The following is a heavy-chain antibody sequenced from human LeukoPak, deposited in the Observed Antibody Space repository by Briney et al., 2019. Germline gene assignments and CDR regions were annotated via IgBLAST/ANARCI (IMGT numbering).Heavy chain of an antibody. CDR1: GGSFIGFH. J-gene: IGHJ5*02. Sequence: ETLSLTCAVYGGSFIGFHWNWIRQAPGKGLEWVSSISSSSDYIYYADSVKGRFTISRDNAKNSLYLQMKSLRAEDTAVYYCARGKTSQNIVTRKTYNWFDPWGQGTLVTVSS. CDR2: ISSSSDYI. CDR3: ARGKTSQNIVTRKTYNWFDP. V-gene: IGHV3-21*01. D-gene: IGHD2/OR15-2a*01.